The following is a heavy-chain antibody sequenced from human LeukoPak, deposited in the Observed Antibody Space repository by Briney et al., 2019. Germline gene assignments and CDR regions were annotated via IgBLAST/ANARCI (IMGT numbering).Heavy chain of an antibody. Sequence: GGSLRLSCAASGFTFNDAWMNWVRQGSGKGLEWVGRIKSKTDGGTTDYAAPVKGRFTISRDDSKNILYLQMNSLKIEDTAVYYCSTGRLDYWGQGILVTVSS. CDR1: GFTFNDAW. CDR2: IKSKTDGGTT. J-gene: IGHJ4*02. CDR3: STGRLDY. V-gene: IGHV3-15*01.